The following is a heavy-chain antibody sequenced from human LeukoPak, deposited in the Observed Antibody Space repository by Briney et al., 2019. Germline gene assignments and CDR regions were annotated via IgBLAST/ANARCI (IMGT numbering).Heavy chain of an antibody. CDR3: ATWWSDGMDG. Sequence: GGSLRLSCAASGFTFSSYSMNWVRQAPGKARECLSYNSGGSSTIYYADSVKGRLTISRDNAKNSLYVQMNSLRDEDTAVYYCATWWSDGMDGWGQGTTVTVSS. V-gene: IGHV3-48*02. J-gene: IGHJ6*02. CDR2: NSGGSSTI. D-gene: IGHD2-15*01. CDR1: GFTFSSYS.